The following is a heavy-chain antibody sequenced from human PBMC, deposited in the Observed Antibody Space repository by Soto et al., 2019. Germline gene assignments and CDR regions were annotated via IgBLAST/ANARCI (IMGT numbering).Heavy chain of an antibody. D-gene: IGHD1-26*01. CDR2: ISHKSSAT. V-gene: IGHV3-48*02. CDR3: ARTHYSSNSVTIVDD. Sequence: EVQLVESGGGLVQPGGSLRLSCAGSGFTFSNYAVNWVRQAPGKGLEWVSYISHKSSATYHADSVKGRFTISRDNAQNLLCLQMNSLTDEDTAIYYLARTHYSSNSVTIVDDWGRGTLVPVSS. J-gene: IGHJ4*01. CDR1: GFTFSNYA.